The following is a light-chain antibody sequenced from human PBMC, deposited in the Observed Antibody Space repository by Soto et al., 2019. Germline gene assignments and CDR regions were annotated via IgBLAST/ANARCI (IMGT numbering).Light chain of an antibody. CDR2: DAS. Sequence: ESVLTQSPGTLSLSPGERATLSCRASQTVRNNYLAWYQQKPGQAPRLLIYDASNRATGIPARFSGSGSGTDFTLTISSLEPEDFAVYYCHQRQYWPPITFGQGTRLE. CDR1: QTVRNNY. CDR3: HQRQYWPPIT. J-gene: IGKJ5*01. V-gene: IGKV3-11*01.